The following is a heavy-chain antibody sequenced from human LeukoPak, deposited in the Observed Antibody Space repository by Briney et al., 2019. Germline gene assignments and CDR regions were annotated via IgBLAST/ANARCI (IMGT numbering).Heavy chain of an antibody. V-gene: IGHV3-21*01. CDR2: ISSSSSYI. CDR3: ARDLLGWELHYFDY. D-gene: IGHD1-26*01. J-gene: IGHJ4*02. Sequence: GGSLRLSCAASGFTFSSYSMNWVRQAPGKGLEWVSSISSSSSYIYYADSVKGRFSISRDNAKNSLYLQMNSLRAEDTAVYYCARDLLGWELHYFDYWGQGALVTVSS. CDR1: GFTFSSYS.